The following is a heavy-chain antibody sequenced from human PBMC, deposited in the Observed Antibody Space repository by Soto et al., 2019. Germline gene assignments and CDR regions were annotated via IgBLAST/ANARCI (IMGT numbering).Heavy chain of an antibody. J-gene: IGHJ6*02. V-gene: IGHV3-23*01. CDR2: ITETGDDT. Sequence: GGSLRLSCAASGFAFGNFVMRWVRQTPGKGLEWVSTITETGDDTYYTDSVKGRFTISRDNSKNTLYLQMTSLRAEDTALYYCTKASSDRNHMEVWGQGTTVTV. CDR1: GFAFGNFV. CDR3: TKASSDRNHMEV.